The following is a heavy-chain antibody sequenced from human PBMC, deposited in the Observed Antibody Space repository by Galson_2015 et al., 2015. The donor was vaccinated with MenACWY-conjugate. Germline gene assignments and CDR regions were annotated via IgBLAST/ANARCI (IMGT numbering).Heavy chain of an antibody. Sequence: SLRLSCAATGFTVNSNYMSWVRQAPGKGLECVLVIYAGGSTYYTDSVKGRFTVSRDNSNNTVHLQMNSLRVEDTAVYYCARAISLRGSGHFPPDYMDVWGKGTTVTVSS. V-gene: IGHV3-53*01. CDR3: ARAISLRGSGHFPPDYMDV. J-gene: IGHJ6*03. CDR1: GFTVNSNY. D-gene: IGHD3-10*01. CDR2: IYAGGST.